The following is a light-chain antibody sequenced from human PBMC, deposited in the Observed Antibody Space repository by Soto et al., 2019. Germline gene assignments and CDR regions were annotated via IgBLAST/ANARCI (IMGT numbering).Light chain of an antibody. J-gene: IGKJ2*01. CDR3: QQRSNWPPT. CDR2: DAS. V-gene: IGKV3-11*01. Sequence: EIVLTQSPATLSLSPGERATLSCRASQSISSYLAWYQQKPGQAPRLLIYDASNRATDIPARFTGSGSGTDFTLTISSLGPEDFAVYYCQQRSNWPPTFGQGTKLEI. CDR1: QSISSY.